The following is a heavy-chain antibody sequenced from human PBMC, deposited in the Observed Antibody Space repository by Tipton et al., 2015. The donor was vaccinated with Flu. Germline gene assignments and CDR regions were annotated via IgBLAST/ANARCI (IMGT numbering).Heavy chain of an antibody. J-gene: IGHJ4*02. CDR2: VYYSGST. V-gene: IGHV4-59*07. Sequence: TLSLTCTVSGASISSYHWSWIRQPPGEGLEWIGYVYYSGSTNYNPSLKSRVTISVDTSKNQFSLKLSSVTAADTAVYYCASLSIGAPFDYWGQGTLVTVSS. CDR3: ASLSIGAPFDY. CDR1: GASISSYH. D-gene: IGHD6-6*01.